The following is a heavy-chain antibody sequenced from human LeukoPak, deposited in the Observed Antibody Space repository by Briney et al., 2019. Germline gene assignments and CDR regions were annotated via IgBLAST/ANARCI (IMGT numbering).Heavy chain of an antibody. V-gene: IGHV4-31*03. CDR3: ARVYMVQVRIAKFDY. CDR1: GGSISSGGYY. Sequence: SQTLSLTCTVSGGSISSGGYYWSWIRQHPGKGLEWIGYIYYSGSTYYNPSLKSRVTISVDTSKNQFSLKLSSVTAADTAVYYCARVYMVQVRIAKFDYWGQGTLVTVSS. D-gene: IGHD3-10*01. J-gene: IGHJ4*02. CDR2: IYYSGST.